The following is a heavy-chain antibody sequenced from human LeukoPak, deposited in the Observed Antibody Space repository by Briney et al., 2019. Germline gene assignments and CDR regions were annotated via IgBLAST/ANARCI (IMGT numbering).Heavy chain of an antibody. CDR1: GITLSNYG. Sequence: GGSLRLSCAVSGITLSNYGMSWVRQAPGKGLEWVSVIYSGGSTYYADSVKGRFTISRDNSKNTLYLQMNSLRAEDTAVYYCAREGSSGYYNYWGQGTLVTVSS. V-gene: IGHV3-66*01. CDR3: AREGSSGYYNY. D-gene: IGHD3-22*01. J-gene: IGHJ4*02. CDR2: IYSGGST.